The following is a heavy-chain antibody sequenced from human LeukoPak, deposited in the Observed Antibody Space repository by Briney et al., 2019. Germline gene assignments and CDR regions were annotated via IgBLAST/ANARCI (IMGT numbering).Heavy chain of an antibody. V-gene: IGHV1-2*02. CDR3: ARGSSTWYSSPDY. J-gene: IGHJ4*02. CDR1: GYTFTGYY. D-gene: IGHD6-13*01. Sequence: ASVKVSCKASGYTFTGYYMHWVRQTPGQGLEWMGWINPNSGGTNYAQKFQGRVTMTRDTSISTAYMELSRLRSDDTAVYYCARGSSTWYSSPDYWGQGTLVTVSP. CDR2: INPNSGGT.